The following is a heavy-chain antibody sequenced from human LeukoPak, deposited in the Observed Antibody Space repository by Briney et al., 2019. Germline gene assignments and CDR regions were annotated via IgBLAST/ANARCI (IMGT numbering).Heavy chain of an antibody. D-gene: IGHD3-16*01. V-gene: IGHV5-51*01. CDR2: IYPGDSDT. Sequence: GESLKISCKGSGYSFTSYWIGWVRHLPGKGLDGMGIIYPGDSDTRYSPSFQGQVTISADKSISTAYLQWSSLKASDTAMYYCARGGDYYYYGMDVWGQGTTVTVSS. CDR1: GYSFTSYW. CDR3: ARGGDYYYYGMDV. J-gene: IGHJ6*02.